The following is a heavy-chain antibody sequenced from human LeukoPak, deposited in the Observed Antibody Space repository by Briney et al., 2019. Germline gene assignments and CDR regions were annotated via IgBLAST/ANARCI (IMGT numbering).Heavy chain of an antibody. V-gene: IGHV1-46*01. CDR1: GYTFTSYY. Sequence: GASVKVSCKASGYTFTSYYMHWVRQALGQGLEWMGIINPSGGSTSYAQKFQGRVTMTRDTSISTAYMELSRLRSDDTAVFYCARDPWGGDIVVVPAAIHDPWGQGTLVTVSS. CDR3: ARDPWGGDIVVVPAAIHDP. J-gene: IGHJ5*02. D-gene: IGHD2-2*01. CDR2: INPSGGST.